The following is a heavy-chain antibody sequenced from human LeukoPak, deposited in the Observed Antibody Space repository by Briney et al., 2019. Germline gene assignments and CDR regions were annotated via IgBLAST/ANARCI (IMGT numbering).Heavy chain of an antibody. V-gene: IGHV3-7*03. CDR3: AKAQFGYSIGWYPLAY. D-gene: IGHD6-19*01. J-gene: IGHJ4*02. Sequence: GGSLRLSCTVFGFTLSNFWMAWVRQAPGKGLEWLAKIKQDGSEKYYADSVKGRFTISRDNAKNSLYLKMNSLRAEDTALYYCAKAQFGYSIGWYPLAYWGQGTLVTVSS. CDR2: IKQDGSEK. CDR1: GFTLSNFW.